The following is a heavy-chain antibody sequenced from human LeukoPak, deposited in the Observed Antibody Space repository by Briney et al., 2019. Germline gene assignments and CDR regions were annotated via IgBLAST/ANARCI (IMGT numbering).Heavy chain of an antibody. D-gene: IGHD6-13*01. CDR3: ARGRIAAAGRGFYYFDY. V-gene: IGHV3-23*01. CDR2: ISGSGGST. J-gene: IGHJ4*02. Sequence: GGSLRLSCAASGFTFSSYGMSWVRQAPGKGLEWVSVISGSGGSTYYADSVKGRFTISRDNAKNSLYLQMNSLRAEDTAVYYCARGRIAAAGRGFYYFDYWGQGTLVTVSS. CDR1: GFTFSSYG.